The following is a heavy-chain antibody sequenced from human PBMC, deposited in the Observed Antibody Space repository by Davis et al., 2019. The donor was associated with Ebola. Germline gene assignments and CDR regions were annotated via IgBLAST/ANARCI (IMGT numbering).Heavy chain of an antibody. Sequence: PSETLSLTCTVSGGSISSYYWSWIRQPPGKGLEWIGYIYYSGSTNYNPSLKSRVTISVDTSKNQFSLKLSSVTAADTAVYYCARSPAGYCSGGSCYARYGMDVWGQGTTVTVSS. CDR3: ARSPAGYCSGGSCYARYGMDV. J-gene: IGHJ6*02. D-gene: IGHD2-15*01. V-gene: IGHV4-59*01. CDR1: GGSISSYY. CDR2: IYYSGST.